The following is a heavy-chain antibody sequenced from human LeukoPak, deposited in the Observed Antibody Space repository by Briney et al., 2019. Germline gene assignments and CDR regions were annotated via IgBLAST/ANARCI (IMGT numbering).Heavy chain of an antibody. CDR1: GGSFSGYY. CDR3: ARRGHIVGATTDY. Sequence: SETLSLTCAVYGGSFSGYYWSWIRQPPGKGLEGIGEINHSGSTNYNPSLKSRVTISVDTSKNQFSLKLSSVTAADTAVYYCARRGHIVGATTDYWGQGTLVTVSS. J-gene: IGHJ4*02. V-gene: IGHV4-34*01. D-gene: IGHD1-26*01. CDR2: INHSGST.